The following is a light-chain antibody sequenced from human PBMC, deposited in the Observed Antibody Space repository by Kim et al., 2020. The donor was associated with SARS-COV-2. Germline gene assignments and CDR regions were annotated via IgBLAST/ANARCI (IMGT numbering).Light chain of an antibody. CDR3: LQHNSYPIT. CDR1: EGIDKD. V-gene: IGKV1-17*01. Sequence: ASVGDRVTITCRASEGIDKDLAWYQQKPGSAPKRLIYAASTLQSGVPSRFSGSGSWTEFTLAISSMQPEDFATYYCLQHNSYPITFGGGTKVEIK. CDR2: AAS. J-gene: IGKJ4*01.